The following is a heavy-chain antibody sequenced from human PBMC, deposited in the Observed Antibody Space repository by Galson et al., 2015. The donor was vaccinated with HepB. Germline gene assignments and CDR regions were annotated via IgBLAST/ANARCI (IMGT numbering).Heavy chain of an antibody. CDR2: IIPFVAIT. Sequence: SVTVSCKASGGTFSNYAISWVRQAPGQGLEWMGRIIPFVAITNYAQKFQGRVTITADKSPSTAYMELSSLRSEDTAVYYCARDQDCSSPRCYYYYGMDAWGQGTTVTVSS. CDR3: ARDQDCSSPRCYYYYGMDA. J-gene: IGHJ6*02. D-gene: IGHD2-2*01. V-gene: IGHV1-69*04. CDR1: GGTFSNYA.